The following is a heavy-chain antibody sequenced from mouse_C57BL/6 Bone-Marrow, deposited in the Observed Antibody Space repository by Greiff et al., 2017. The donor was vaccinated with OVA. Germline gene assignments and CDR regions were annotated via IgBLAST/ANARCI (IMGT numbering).Heavy chain of an antibody. CDR1: GYTFTSYG. CDR2: IYPRSGNT. D-gene: IGHD2-4*01. J-gene: IGHJ2*01. CDR3: AREGLPNFDY. V-gene: IGHV1-81*01. Sequence: VKLMESGAELARPGASVKLSCKASGYTFTSYGISWVKQRPGQGLEWIGEIYPRSGNTYYNEKFKGKATLTADKSSSTAYMELRSLTSEDSAVYFCAREGLPNFDYWGQGTTLTVSS.